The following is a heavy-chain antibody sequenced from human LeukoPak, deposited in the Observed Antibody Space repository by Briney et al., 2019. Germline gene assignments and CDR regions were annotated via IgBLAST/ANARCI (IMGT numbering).Heavy chain of an antibody. J-gene: IGHJ5*02. Sequence: GGSLRLSCAASGFTFSDYYMSWIRQAPGKGLEWVSYISSSGSTIYYADSVKGRFTISRDNAKNSLYLQMNSLRAEDTAVYYCARRALGTRQRWNWFDPWGQGTLVTVSS. D-gene: IGHD4-23*01. CDR3: ARRALGTRQRWNWFDP. CDR1: GFTFSDYY. CDR2: ISSSGSTI. V-gene: IGHV3-11*04.